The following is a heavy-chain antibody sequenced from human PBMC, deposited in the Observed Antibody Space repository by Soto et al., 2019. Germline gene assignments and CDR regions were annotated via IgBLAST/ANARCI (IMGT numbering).Heavy chain of an antibody. CDR3: AKLGTNYYDSSGLTFDY. CDR1: GFTFRSYA. J-gene: IGHJ4*02. Sequence: LRLSCAASGFTFRSYAMSWVRQAPGKGLEWVSAISGSGGSTYYADSVKGRFTISRDNSKNTLYLQMNSLRAEDTAVYYCAKLGTNYYDSSGLTFDYWGQGTLVTVSS. D-gene: IGHD3-22*01. V-gene: IGHV3-23*01. CDR2: ISGSGGST.